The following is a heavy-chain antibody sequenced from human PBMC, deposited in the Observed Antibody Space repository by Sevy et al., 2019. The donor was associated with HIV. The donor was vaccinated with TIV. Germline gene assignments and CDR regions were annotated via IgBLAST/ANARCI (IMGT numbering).Heavy chain of an antibody. CDR1: GGSISSSSYY. Sequence: SETLSLTCTVSGGSISSSSYYWGWIRQPPGKGLEWIGSIYSTGSTSYNPSLRSRVTVSADTSKNQLSLKLDSVSAADTAVYYCAAPRASGWYEGTAGYFDFWGRGTLVTVSS. CDR2: IYSTGST. D-gene: IGHD6-19*01. CDR3: AAPRASGWYEGTAGYFDF. V-gene: IGHV4-39*01. J-gene: IGHJ2*01.